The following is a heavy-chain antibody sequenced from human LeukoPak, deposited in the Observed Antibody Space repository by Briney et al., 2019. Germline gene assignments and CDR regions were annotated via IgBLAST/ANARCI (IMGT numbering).Heavy chain of an antibody. Sequence: QAGGCLRLSCAASVFTFSCYSIYWVREARGKGLEWVSYISSSSSTIYYADSVTGRFTNTRDNANNSLNLQMNSLRAEDTAVYYCADRDYYMDVWGKGTTVTVSS. CDR1: VFTFSCYS. D-gene: IGHD1-14*01. CDR2: ISSSSSTI. V-gene: IGHV3-48*04. CDR3: ADRDYYMDV. J-gene: IGHJ6*03.